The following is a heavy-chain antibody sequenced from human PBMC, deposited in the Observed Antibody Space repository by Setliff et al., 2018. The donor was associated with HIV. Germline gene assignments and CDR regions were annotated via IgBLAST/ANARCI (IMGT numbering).Heavy chain of an antibody. D-gene: IGHD3-10*01. CDR1: GGSISSSSYY. CDR2: IYYSGST. CDR3: ARIRGSHYYGSGKWYFDY. V-gene: IGHV4-39*07. J-gene: IGHJ4*02. Sequence: NPSETLSLTCTVSGGSISSSSYYWGWIRQPPGKGLEWIGSIYYSGSTYCNPSLKSRVTISVDTSKNQFSLKLSSVTAADTAVYYCARIRGSHYYGSGKWYFDYWGQGTLVTVSS.